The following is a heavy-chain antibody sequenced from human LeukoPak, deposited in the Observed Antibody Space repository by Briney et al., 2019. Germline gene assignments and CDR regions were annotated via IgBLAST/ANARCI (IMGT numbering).Heavy chain of an antibody. D-gene: IGHD1-26*01. CDR1: GFTFSNYG. CDR2: ISYDGSNK. V-gene: IGHV3-30*03. Sequence: GGSLRLSCAASGFTFSNYGIHWVRQAPGKGLEWVAVISYDGSNKYYADSVKGRFTISRDNSKNTLYLQMNSLRAEDTAVYYCARGGSYLSAFDIWGQGTMVTVSS. CDR3: ARGGSYLSAFDI. J-gene: IGHJ3*02.